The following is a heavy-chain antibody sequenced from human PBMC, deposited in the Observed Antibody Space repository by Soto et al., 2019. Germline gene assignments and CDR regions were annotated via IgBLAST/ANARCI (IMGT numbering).Heavy chain of an antibody. CDR1: GGSFSGYY. D-gene: IGHD2-2*01. J-gene: IGHJ4*02. V-gene: IGHV4-34*02. Sequence: QVQLQQWGAGLVKASGTLSLTCGVSGGSFSGYYWNWIRQPPGRRLEWIGEITQSGTTNYNPSFQSRAALSVDTSKTEFSLSLSSLTAADTAVYYCARGRAPPSKFDSWGQGILVTVSS. CDR3: ARGRAPPSKFDS. CDR2: ITQSGTT.